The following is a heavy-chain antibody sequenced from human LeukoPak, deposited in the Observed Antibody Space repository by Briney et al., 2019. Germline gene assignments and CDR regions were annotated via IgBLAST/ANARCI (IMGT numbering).Heavy chain of an antibody. V-gene: IGHV3-9*03. J-gene: IGHJ4*02. D-gene: IGHD4-17*01. CDR2: ISWNSGSI. CDR1: GLRFSDYY. CDR3: AKGFTVTTGGYYFDY. Sequence: PGGSLRLSCAASGLRFSDYYVSWIRQAPGKGLEWVSGISWNSGSIGYADSVKGRFTISRDNARNSLYLQMNSLRAEDMALYYCAKGFTVTTGGYYFDYWGQGTLVTVSS.